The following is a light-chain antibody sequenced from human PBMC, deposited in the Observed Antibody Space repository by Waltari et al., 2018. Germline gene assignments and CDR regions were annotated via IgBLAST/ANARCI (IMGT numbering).Light chain of an antibody. J-gene: IGLJ2*01. V-gene: IGLV1-40*01. CDR1: SSNIGAGYD. Sequence: QSVLTQPPSVSGAPGQRVTISCTGSSSNIGAGYDVHGYQQLPRTAPKLLIYGSTNRPAGVPDRFSASKSGTSASLAITGLQAEDEADYYCQSYDSSPSGVVFGGGTRLTVL. CDR2: GST. CDR3: QSYDSSPSGVV.